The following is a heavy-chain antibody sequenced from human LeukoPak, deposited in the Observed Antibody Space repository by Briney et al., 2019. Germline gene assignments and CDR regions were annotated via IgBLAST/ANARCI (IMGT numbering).Heavy chain of an antibody. Sequence: SETMSLTCAVYGASYNAYYWSWIRQPPGKGLEWIGDIDHRGTATYNPSLKSRLSISADASRNQFSLKLNSVTDADTAVYYCAVGITILGVAASFDSWGQGNLVIVSS. D-gene: IGHD3-3*01. CDR1: GASYNAYY. CDR3: AVGITILGVAASFDS. CDR2: IDHRGTA. V-gene: IGHV4-34*01. J-gene: IGHJ4*02.